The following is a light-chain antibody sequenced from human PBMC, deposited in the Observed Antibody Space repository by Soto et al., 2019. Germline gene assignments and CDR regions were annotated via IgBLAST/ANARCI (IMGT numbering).Light chain of an antibody. Sequence: AIQMTQSPSSLSASVGDRVTITCRASQGIRNDLGWYQQKPGKTPKLLIFAASSLQSGVPSRFSGSGSGTDFTLTISSLQPEDFATYYCLQDFNSPWTFGQGTKVEIE. CDR3: LQDFNSPWT. CDR2: AAS. V-gene: IGKV1-6*01. J-gene: IGKJ1*01. CDR1: QGIRND.